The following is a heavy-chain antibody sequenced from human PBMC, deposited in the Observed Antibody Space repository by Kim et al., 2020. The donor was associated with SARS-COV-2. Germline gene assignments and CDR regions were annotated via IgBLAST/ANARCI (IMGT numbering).Heavy chain of an antibody. D-gene: IGHD1-20*01. CDR3: ARDRGYNWNDGWFDP. J-gene: IGHJ5*02. V-gene: IGHV3-21*01. CDR1: GFTFSSYS. CDR2: ISSSSSYI. Sequence: GGSLRLSCAASGFTFSSYSMNWVRQAPGKGLEWVSSISSSSSYIYYADSVKGRFTIPRDNAKNSLYLQMNSLRAEDTAVYYCARDRGYNWNDGWFDPWGQGTLVTVSS.